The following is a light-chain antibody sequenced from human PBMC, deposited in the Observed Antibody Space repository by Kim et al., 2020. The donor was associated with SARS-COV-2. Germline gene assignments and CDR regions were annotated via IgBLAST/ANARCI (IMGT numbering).Light chain of an antibody. J-gene: IGLJ3*02. CDR1: NIGSKS. CDR2: YDT. V-gene: IGLV3-21*04. CDR3: QVWDSRSDHRV. Sequence: PGKTARITCGGNNIGSKSVHWYQQKPGQAPVLVIYYDTDRPSGIPERFSGSNSGNTATLTISRVEAGDEADYYCQVWDSRSDHRVFGGGTQLTVL.